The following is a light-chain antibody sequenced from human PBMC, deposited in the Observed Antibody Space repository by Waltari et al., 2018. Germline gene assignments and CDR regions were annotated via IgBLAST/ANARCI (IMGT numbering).Light chain of an antibody. V-gene: IGKV3-20*01. J-gene: IGKJ1*01. CDR2: DAS. CDR1: QSVGRAF. CDR3: QLYVRLPVT. Sequence: EIVLTQSPGTLALSPGERATLSCRASQSVGRAFAWYPQTPGQAPRLLSYDASSRATGSSDEYGRSGSGTDFSLPISRVGPVVFALYFCQLYVRLPVTFGQGPKVEV.